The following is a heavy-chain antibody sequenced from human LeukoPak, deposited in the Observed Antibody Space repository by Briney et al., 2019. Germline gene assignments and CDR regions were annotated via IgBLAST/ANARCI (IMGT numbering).Heavy chain of an antibody. CDR1: GYSFTSYW. J-gene: IGHJ4*02. V-gene: IGHV5-51*01. Sequence: GESLKISCKGSGYSFTSYWIGWVRQMPGKGLEGMGIIYPGDSDTRYSPSFQGQVTISSDKSISTAYLQWSSLKASDTAMSYCARPHYDFWSGYPYYFDYWGQGTLVTVSS. CDR2: IYPGDSDT. CDR3: ARPHYDFWSGYPYYFDY. D-gene: IGHD3-3*01.